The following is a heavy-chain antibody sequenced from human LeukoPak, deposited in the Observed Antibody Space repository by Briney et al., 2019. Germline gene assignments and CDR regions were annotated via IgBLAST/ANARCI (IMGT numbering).Heavy chain of an antibody. CDR3: ARTSSSGLVGGYYFDY. J-gene: IGHJ4*02. Sequence: SQTLSLTCTVSGGSISSGSYYWSWIRQPAGKGLEWIGRIYTSGSTNYNPSLKSRVTISVDTSKNQFSLKLSSVTAADTAVYYCARTSSSGLVGGYYFDYWGQGTLVTVSS. V-gene: IGHV4-61*02. D-gene: IGHD6-19*01. CDR1: GGSISSGSYY. CDR2: IYTSGST.